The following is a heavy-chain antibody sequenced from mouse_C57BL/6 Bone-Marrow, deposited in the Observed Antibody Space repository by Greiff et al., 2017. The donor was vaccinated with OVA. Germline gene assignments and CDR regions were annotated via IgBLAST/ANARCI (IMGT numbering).Heavy chain of an antibody. Sequence: EVQLQQSGGGLVQPKGSLKLSCAASGFSFNTYAMNWVRQAPGKGLEWVARIRSKSNNYATYYADSVKDRFTISRDDSESMLYLQMNNLKTEDTAMYYCVRLLDAYYAIDYWGQGTSVTVSS. V-gene: IGHV10-1*01. CDR3: VRLLDAYYAIDY. CDR1: GFSFNTYA. J-gene: IGHJ4*01. D-gene: IGHD6-5*01. CDR2: IRSKSNNYAT.